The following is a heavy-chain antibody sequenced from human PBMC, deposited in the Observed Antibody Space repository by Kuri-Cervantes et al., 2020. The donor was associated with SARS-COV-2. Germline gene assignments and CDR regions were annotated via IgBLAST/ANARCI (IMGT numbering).Heavy chain of an antibody. CDR3: ARERGGYCSTTNCYALDY. Sequence: GESLKISCAASGFTFDDYAMHWVRQAPGKGLEWVSLISWDGGSTYYADSVKGRFTISRDNAKNSLFLQMDGLKAEDTAFYYCARERGGYCSTTNCYALDYWGQGTLVTVSS. V-gene: IGHV3-43D*03. D-gene: IGHD2-2*01. J-gene: IGHJ4*02. CDR2: ISWDGGST. CDR1: GFTFDDYA.